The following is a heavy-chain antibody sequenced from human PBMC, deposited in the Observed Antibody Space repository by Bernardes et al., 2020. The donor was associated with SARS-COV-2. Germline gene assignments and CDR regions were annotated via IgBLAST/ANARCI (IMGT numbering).Heavy chain of an antibody. J-gene: IGHJ4*02. V-gene: IGHV3-33*01. CDR2: IWYDGSNK. CDR3: ARDVPTVTPFDY. CDR1: GFTFSSYG. Sequence: GGSLRLSCAASGFTFSSYGMHWVRQAPGKGLEWVAVIWYDGSNKYYADSVKGRFTISRDNSKNTLYLQMNSLRAEDTAVYYCARDVPTVTPFDYWGQGTLVTVSS. D-gene: IGHD4-17*01.